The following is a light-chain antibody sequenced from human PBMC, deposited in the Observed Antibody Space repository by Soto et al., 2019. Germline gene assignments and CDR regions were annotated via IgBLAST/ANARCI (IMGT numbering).Light chain of an antibody. CDR3: QQYNSLWT. CDR2: KAY. CDR1: QSISTW. J-gene: IGKJ1*01. Sequence: DIQMTQSPSTLSASVGDRVTITCRASQSISTWLAWYQQKPGKAPKLLIYKAYRLESGVPSRFSGSGSGTDFTLTISSLQPDDFATYYCQQYNSLWTFGQGTKVDIK. V-gene: IGKV1-5*03.